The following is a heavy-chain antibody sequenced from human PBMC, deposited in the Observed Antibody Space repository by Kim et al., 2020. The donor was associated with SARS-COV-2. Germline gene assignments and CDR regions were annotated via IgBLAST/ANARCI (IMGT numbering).Heavy chain of an antibody. J-gene: IGHJ3*01. CDR3: ARDYHTSMSRDACNV. CDR1: GFTFSTYG. D-gene: IGHD3-16*02. Sequence: GGSLRLSCAASGFTFSTYGLHWVRQAPGKGPEWVSLICHDSTNKFYADSVRGRFTISRDKSNNTLYLLMNSLRAEDTAVYYCARDYHTSMSRDACNVWGGGKMVPVPS. V-gene: IGHV3-33*01. CDR2: ICHDSTNK.